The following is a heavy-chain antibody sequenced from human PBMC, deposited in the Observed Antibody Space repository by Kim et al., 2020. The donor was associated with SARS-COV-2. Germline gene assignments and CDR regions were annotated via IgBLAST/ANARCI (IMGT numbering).Heavy chain of an antibody. D-gene: IGHD3-3*01. CDR3: AKDRRSGAIFGVVIISTFRAPLDP. J-gene: IGHJ5*02. CDR1: GFTFSSYG. Sequence: GGSLRLSCAASGFTFSSYGMHWVRQAPGKGLEWVAVISYDGSNKYYADSVKGRFTISRDNSKNTLYLQMNSLRAEDTAVYYCAKDRRSGAIFGVVIISTFRAPLDPWGQGTLVTVSS. CDR2: ISYDGSNK. V-gene: IGHV3-30*18.